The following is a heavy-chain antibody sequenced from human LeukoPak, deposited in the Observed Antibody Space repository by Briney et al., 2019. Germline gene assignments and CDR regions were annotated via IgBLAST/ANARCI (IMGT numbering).Heavy chain of an antibody. CDR2: IYYSGST. Sequence: SETLSLTCTVSGGSISSSSYYWGWIRQPPGKGLVWIGRIYYSGSTYYNPSLKSRVTISVDTSKNQFSLKLSSVTASDTAVYYCARQGSGWYSDYWGQGTLVTVSS. J-gene: IGHJ4*02. CDR1: GGSISSSSYY. CDR3: ARQGSGWYSDY. V-gene: IGHV4-39*01. D-gene: IGHD6-19*01.